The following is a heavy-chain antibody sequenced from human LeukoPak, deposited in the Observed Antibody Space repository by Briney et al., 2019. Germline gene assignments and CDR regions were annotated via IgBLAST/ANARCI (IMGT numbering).Heavy chain of an antibody. D-gene: IGHD6-19*01. Sequence: SETLSLTCTVSGGSISSYYWSWIRQPPGKGLEWIGYIYYSGSTNYNPSLKSRVTISVDKSKNQFSLKLSSVTAADTAVYYCARGSSGGFIVQDDWGQGTLVTVSS. V-gene: IGHV4-59*01. CDR1: GGSISSYY. CDR2: IYYSGST. J-gene: IGHJ4*02. CDR3: ARGSSGGFIVQDD.